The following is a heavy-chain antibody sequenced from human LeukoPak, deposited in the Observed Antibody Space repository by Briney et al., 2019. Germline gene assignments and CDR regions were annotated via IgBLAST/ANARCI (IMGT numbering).Heavy chain of an antibody. V-gene: IGHV3-48*02. J-gene: IGHJ4*02. CDR1: GFTFTTYS. D-gene: IGHD4-17*01. CDR2: ISSSSSYI. Sequence: GGSLRLSCAASGFTFTTYSMNWVRQAPGKGLEWVSFISSSSSYIYYADSVKGRFTISRDNAKNSLYLQMNSLRDEDTAVYYCAREDGGDYWFDYWGQGTLVTVSS. CDR3: AREDGGDYWFDY.